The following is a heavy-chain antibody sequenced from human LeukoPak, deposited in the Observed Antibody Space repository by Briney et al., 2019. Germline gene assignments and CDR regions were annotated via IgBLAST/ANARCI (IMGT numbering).Heavy chain of an antibody. CDR2: INHSGST. Sequence: SETLSLTCAVYGGPFSGYYWSWIRQPPGKGLEWIGEINHSGSTNYNPSLKSRVTISVDTSKNQFSLKLSSVTAADTAVYYCASRPLAVYSSGWVYYFDYWGQGTLVTVSS. CDR1: GGPFSGYY. CDR3: ASRPLAVYSSGWVYYFDY. J-gene: IGHJ4*02. V-gene: IGHV4-34*01. D-gene: IGHD6-19*01.